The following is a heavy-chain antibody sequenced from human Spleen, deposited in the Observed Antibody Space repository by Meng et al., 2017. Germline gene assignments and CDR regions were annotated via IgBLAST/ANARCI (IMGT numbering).Heavy chain of an antibody. D-gene: IGHD4-11*01. V-gene: IGHV4-34*01. CDR3: ARGPTTMAHDFDY. CDR2: INHSGST. CDR1: GGVFSDYY. J-gene: IGHJ4*02. Sequence: QAEPQCGCPRTFKPWRSLVRNVVGPGGVFSDYYWSWIRQPPGKGLEWIGEINHSGSTNYNPSLESRATISVDTSQNNLSLKLSSVTAADSAVYYCARGPTTMAHDFDYWGQGTLVTVSS.